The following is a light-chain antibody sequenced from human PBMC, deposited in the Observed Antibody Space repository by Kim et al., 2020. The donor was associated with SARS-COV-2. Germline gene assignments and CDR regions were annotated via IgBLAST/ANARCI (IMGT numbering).Light chain of an antibody. CDR3: QVWVSSSDSVV. Sequence: SYELTQPPSVSVAPGKTARITCGGNNIGSKSVHWYQQKPGQAPVLVIYYDSDRPSGIPERFSGSNSGNTATLTISRVEAGDEADYYCQVWVSSSDSVVFG. J-gene: IGLJ2*01. CDR2: YDS. CDR1: NIGSKS. V-gene: IGLV3-21*04.